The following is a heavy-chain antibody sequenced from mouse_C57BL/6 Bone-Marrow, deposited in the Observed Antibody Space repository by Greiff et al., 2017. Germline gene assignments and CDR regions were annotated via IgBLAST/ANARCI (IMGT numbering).Heavy chain of an antibody. V-gene: IGHV1-69*01. CDR3: AREDYDYWCAY. D-gene: IGHD2-4*01. CDR1: GYTFTSYW. J-gene: IGHJ3*01. CDR2: IDPSDSYT. Sequence: QVQLQQPGAELVMPGASVKLSCKASGYTFTSYWMHWVKQRPGQGLEWIGEIDPSDSYTNYNQKFKGKSTLTVDNSSSTAYMQLSSLTSEDSAVYYCAREDYDYWCAYWGQGTLVTVSA.